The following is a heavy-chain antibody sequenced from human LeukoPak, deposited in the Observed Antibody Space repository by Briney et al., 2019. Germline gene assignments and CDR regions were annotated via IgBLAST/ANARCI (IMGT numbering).Heavy chain of an antibody. CDR2: IYYSGST. Sequence: PGGSLRLSCAASGFTFSSYSMNWIRQPPGKGLEWIGSIYYSGSTYYNPSLKSRVTISVDTSKNQFSLKLSSVTAADTAVYYCARRVAGRFWKYFDYWGQGTLVTVSS. D-gene: IGHD6-19*01. CDR3: ARRVAGRFWKYFDY. V-gene: IGHV4-39*01. CDR1: GFTFSSYS. J-gene: IGHJ4*02.